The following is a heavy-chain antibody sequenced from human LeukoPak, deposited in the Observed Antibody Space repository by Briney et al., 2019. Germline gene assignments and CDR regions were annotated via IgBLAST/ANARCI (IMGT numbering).Heavy chain of an antibody. Sequence: GGSLRLSCAASGFTFSSYGMHWVRQAPGKGLEWVAVISYDGSNNYYADSVKGRFTISRDNSKNTLYLQMNSLRAEDTAVYYCAKVRVVFNWNYAYYFDSWGQGTLVTVSS. CDR3: AKVRVVFNWNYAYYFDS. V-gene: IGHV3-30*18. J-gene: IGHJ4*02. CDR1: GFTFSSYG. D-gene: IGHD1-7*01. CDR2: ISYDGSNN.